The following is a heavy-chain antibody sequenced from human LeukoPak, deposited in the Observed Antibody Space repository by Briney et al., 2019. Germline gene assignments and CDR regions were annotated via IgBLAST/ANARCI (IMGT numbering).Heavy chain of an antibody. J-gene: IGHJ4*02. CDR2: INWNGGST. CDR1: GFTFDDYG. V-gene: IGHV3-20*01. Sequence: GGSLRLSCAASGFTFDDYGMSWVRQAPGKGLEWVSGINWNGGSTGYADSVKGRFTISRDNAKNSLYLQMNSLRAEDTALYHCARTDSSGYYYDYWGQGTLVTVSS. D-gene: IGHD3-22*01. CDR3: ARTDSSGYYYDY.